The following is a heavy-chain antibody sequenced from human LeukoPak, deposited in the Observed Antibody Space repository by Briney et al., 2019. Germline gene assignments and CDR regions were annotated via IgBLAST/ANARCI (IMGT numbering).Heavy chain of an antibody. D-gene: IGHD4-17*01. Sequence: SVKVSCKASGYTFTSYDINWVRQATGQVLEWMGWMNPNSGNTGYAQKFQGRVTMTRNTSISTAYMELSSLRSEDTAVYYCARGPDYGDSEYYMDVWGKGTTVTVSS. J-gene: IGHJ6*03. CDR1: GYTFTSYD. CDR3: ARGPDYGDSEYYMDV. CDR2: MNPNSGNT. V-gene: IGHV1-8*01.